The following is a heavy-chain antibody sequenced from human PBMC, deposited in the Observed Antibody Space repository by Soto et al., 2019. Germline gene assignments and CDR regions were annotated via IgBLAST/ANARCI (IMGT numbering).Heavy chain of an antibody. D-gene: IGHD3-22*01. V-gene: IGHV1-18*01. J-gene: IGHJ6*02. Sequence: QVQLVQSGAEVKKPGASVKVSCKASGYTFTSYGINWVRQAPGQGLEWLGWISAYDGYTNYAQILQGRVSMTTDTSTKTVYMALRSLSSDDTAMYYCARGGFYDSSGARNYYYYGMNFWGQGTTVTVSS. CDR1: GYTFTSYG. CDR3: ARGGFYDSSGARNYYYYGMNF. CDR2: ISAYDGYT.